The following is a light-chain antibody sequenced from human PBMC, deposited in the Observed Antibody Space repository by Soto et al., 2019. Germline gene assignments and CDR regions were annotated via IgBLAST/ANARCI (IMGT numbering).Light chain of an antibody. Sequence: EIVLTPSPDTLSLSPGERANLSCRASQIVTASYLAWYQQRPGQAPRLLMYGSSGRATGTPDRFSGSGSGTDFTLTISRLEPEDFAVYYCQQYGSSPSTFGQGTKVDIK. CDR2: GSS. J-gene: IGKJ2*01. CDR1: QIVTASY. CDR3: QQYGSSPST. V-gene: IGKV3-20*01.